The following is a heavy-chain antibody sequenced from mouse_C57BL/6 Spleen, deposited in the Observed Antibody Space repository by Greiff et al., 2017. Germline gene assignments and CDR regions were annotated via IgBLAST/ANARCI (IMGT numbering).Heavy chain of an antibody. V-gene: IGHV7-3*01. J-gene: IGHJ1*03. CDR2: IRNKANGYTT. CDR3: ARSPYDYDGDWYFDV. D-gene: IGHD2-4*01. Sequence: EVKLVESGGGLVQPGGSLSLSCAASGFTFTDYYMSWVRQPPGKALEWLGFIRNKANGYTTEYSASVKGRFTISRDNSQSILYLQMNALRAEDSATYYCARSPYDYDGDWYFDVWGTGTTVTVSS. CDR1: GFTFTDYY.